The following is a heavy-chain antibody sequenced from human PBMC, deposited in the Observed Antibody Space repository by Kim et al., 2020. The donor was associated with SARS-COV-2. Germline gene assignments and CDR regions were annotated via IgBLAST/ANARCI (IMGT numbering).Heavy chain of an antibody. CDR3: ARSPGYYFDY. V-gene: IGHV4-59*01. CDR1: GGSIRSYY. CDR2: IYSSGST. J-gene: IGHJ4*02. Sequence: SETLSLTCTVSGGSIRSYYWGWIRQPPGKGLQWIGYIYSSGSTNYNPSLKSRVTISVDTSKNHFSLRLSSVTAADTAVYYCARSPGYYFDYWGQGTLVTV.